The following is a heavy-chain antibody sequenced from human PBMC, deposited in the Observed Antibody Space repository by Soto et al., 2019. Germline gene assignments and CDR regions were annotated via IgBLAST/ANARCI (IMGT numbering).Heavy chain of an antibody. CDR2: IFSDNER. J-gene: IGHJ6*02. Sequence: GSGPTLVNPTETLTLTCTVSGFSLTTGKMGVRWIRQPPGKALEWLAHIFSDNERSYSTSLQGRLTISKDTSGSQVVLSMTNVDPVDTATYYCARMKVDSYQVYYAMDVWGQGTTVTVSS. CDR1: GFSLTTGKMG. D-gene: IGHD3-9*01. CDR3: ARMKVDSYQVYYAMDV. V-gene: IGHV2-26*01.